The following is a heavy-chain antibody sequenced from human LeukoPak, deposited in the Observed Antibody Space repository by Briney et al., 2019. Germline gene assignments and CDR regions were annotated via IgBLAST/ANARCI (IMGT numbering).Heavy chain of an antibody. CDR3: ARGIIVGATWGENDNWFDP. Sequence: GGSLRLSCAASGFTFSSYAMHWVRQAPGKGLEYVSAISSDGGSTYYANSVKGRFTISRDNSKNTLYLQMGSLTAADTAVYYCARGIIVGATWGENDNWFDPWGQGTLVTVSS. CDR2: ISSDGGST. V-gene: IGHV3-64*01. J-gene: IGHJ5*02. CDR1: GFTFSSYA. D-gene: IGHD1-26*01.